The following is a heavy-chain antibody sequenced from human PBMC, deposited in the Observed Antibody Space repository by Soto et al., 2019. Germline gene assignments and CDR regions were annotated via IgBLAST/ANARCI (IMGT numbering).Heavy chain of an antibody. CDR1: GFTFSSYA. D-gene: IGHD6-19*01. CDR2: ISGRGSST. Sequence: PGGSLRLSCAASGFTFSSYAMSWVRQAPGKGLEWVSAISGRGSSTYYADSVKGRFTISRDNSKNTLYLQMNSLRAEDTAVYYCAKDASIAVAVNFDYWGQGTLVTVSS. V-gene: IGHV3-23*01. CDR3: AKDASIAVAVNFDY. J-gene: IGHJ4*02.